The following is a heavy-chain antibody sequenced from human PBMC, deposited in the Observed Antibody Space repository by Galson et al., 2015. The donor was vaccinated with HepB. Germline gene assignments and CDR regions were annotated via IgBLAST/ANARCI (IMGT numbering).Heavy chain of an antibody. CDR1: GGSISSGGHY. D-gene: IGHD4-17*01. Sequence: TLSLTCSVSGGSISSGGHYWGWIRQHPGKGLEWVGYIYYSVNTYYNPSLESRVAISVDTSKNQFSLRLSSVTAADTAIHYCARTVTTYNPAAFDIWGQGTVVTVPS. CDR2: IYYSVNT. V-gene: IGHV4-31*03. CDR3: ARTVTTYNPAAFDI. J-gene: IGHJ3*02.